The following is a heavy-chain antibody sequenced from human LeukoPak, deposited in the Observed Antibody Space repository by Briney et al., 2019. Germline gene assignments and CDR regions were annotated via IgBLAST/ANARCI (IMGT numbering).Heavy chain of an antibody. Sequence: KPGESLSISCKVSGYIFTSYWIGWVRQMPGKGLAWMGNIYPGDFDTRYSPSFQGQVTISADKSISTAYLQWSSLKASDTAMYYCARLGVGVTFDYWGQGTLVTVSS. V-gene: IGHV5-51*03. CDR1: GYIFTSYW. CDR3: ARLGVGVTFDY. D-gene: IGHD2-15*01. CDR2: IYPGDFDT. J-gene: IGHJ4*02.